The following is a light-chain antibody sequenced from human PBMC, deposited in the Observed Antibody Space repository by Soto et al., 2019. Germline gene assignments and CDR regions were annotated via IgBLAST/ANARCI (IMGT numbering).Light chain of an antibody. CDR2: GSS. CDR1: QAISND. Sequence: AIQMTQSPSSVSASVGDRVTITCRASQAISNDLAWYQQKPGKAPNLLIYGSSSLQSGVPSRFSGSGSGTDFTLTISSLQPEDFATYYCLQDNESPRTFGQGTRVEIK. V-gene: IGKV1-6*01. J-gene: IGKJ1*01. CDR3: LQDNESPRT.